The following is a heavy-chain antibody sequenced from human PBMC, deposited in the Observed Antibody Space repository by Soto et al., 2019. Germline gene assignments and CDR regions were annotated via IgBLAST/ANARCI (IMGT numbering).Heavy chain of an antibody. J-gene: IGHJ4*02. CDR2: INAGNGNT. D-gene: IGHD5-12*01. CDR1: GYTFTNYA. CDR3: ARVSGYYLPDY. Sequence: VQLVQSGAEEKKPGASEKVSCKASGYTFTNYATHWVRQAPGQRLEWMGWINAGNGNTKYSQKFQGRVTITRDTSASTAYMGLSSLRSEDTAVYYCARVSGYYLPDYWGQGTLVTVSS. V-gene: IGHV1-3*05.